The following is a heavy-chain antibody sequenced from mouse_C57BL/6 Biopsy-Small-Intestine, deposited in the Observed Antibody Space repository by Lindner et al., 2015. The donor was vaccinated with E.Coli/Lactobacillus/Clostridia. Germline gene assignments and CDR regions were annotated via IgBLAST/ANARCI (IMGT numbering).Heavy chain of an antibody. Sequence: SVKVSCKASGYTFTSYAMHWVRQAPGQRLEWMGWINAGNGNTKYSQKFQGRVTITRDTSATTAYIEVSSLRSEDTAVYYCARNWGYDFWGQGTLVTVSS. D-gene: IGHD4-1*01. CDR2: INAGNGNT. CDR3: ARNWGYDF. CDR1: GYTFTSYA. V-gene: IGHV1-4*01. J-gene: IGHJ4*01.